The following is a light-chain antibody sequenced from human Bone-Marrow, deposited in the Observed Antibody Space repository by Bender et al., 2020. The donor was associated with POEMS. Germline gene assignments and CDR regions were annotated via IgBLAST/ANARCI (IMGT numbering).Light chain of an antibody. CDR1: SSDVGGYNL. J-gene: IGLJ1*01. V-gene: IGLV2-23*01. CDR3: SSFASGTTFV. CDR2: EAT. Sequence: QSALTQPASVSGSPGQSITISCTGTSSDVGGYNLVSWYQQHPGRVPKLIIYEATKRPSGVSPRFSGSKSGNTASLTISGLQAEDEADYYCSSFASGTTFVFGGGTKVTVL.